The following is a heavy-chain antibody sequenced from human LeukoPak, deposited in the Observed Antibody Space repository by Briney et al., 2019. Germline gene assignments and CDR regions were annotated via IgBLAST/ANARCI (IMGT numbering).Heavy chain of an antibody. CDR1: GGSISSYY. CDR2: IYTSGST. J-gene: IGHJ5*01. V-gene: IGHV4-4*07. CDR3: ASQGRFGSSLRYNWFDS. Sequence: PSETLSLTCTVSGGSISSYYWSWIRQPAGKGLEWIGRIYTSGSTNYNPSLKSRVTMSVDTSKNQFSLKLSSVTAADTAVYYCASQGRFGSSLRYNWFDSWGQGTLVTVSS. D-gene: IGHD6-13*01.